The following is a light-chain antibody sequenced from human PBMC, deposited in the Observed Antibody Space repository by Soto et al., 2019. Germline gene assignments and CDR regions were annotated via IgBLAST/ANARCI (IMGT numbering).Light chain of an antibody. J-gene: IGLJ3*02. Sequence: QSVLTQPPSVSGAPGQRVTISCAGSSSNIGAGYDVHWYQQLPGTAPKLLIYGNTNRPSGFPDRFSGSKSGTSASLAITGLQAEDEAEYYCQSYASSLGGLWVFGGGTLLTVL. CDR3: QSYASSLGGLWV. CDR1: SSNIGAGYD. V-gene: IGLV1-40*01. CDR2: GNT.